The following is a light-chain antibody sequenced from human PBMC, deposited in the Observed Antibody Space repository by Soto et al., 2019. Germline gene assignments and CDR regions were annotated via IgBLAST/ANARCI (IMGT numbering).Light chain of an antibody. CDR3: SSYTTSGALWV. V-gene: IGLV2-14*01. Sequence: QSALTQPASVSGSPGQSISISCTGTSSDIGDYNYVSWYQQHPGKAPKLMIYDVSNRPSGVSNRFSGSKSGNTASLTISGLQAEDEADYYCSSYTTSGALWVFGGGTKVTVL. CDR2: DVS. CDR1: SSDIGDYNY. J-gene: IGLJ3*02.